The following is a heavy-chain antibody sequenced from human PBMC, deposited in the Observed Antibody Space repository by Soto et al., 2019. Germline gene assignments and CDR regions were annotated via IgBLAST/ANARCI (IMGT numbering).Heavy chain of an antibody. Sequence: SLRLHCTAPEFSLSRYGIHWDSQPSGKGLEWVAVISYDGSNKYYADSVKGRFTISRDNSKNTLYLQMNSLRAEDTAVYYCAKDAGSYYVPLYYYYGMDVWGQGT. J-gene: IGHJ6*02. V-gene: IGHV3-30*18. CDR1: EFSLSRYG. CDR2: ISYDGSNK. CDR3: AKDAGSYYVPLYYYYGMDV. D-gene: IGHD1-26*01.